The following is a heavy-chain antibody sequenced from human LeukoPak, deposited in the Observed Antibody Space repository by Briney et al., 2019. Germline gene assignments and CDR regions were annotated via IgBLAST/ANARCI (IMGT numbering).Heavy chain of an antibody. J-gene: IGHJ4*02. V-gene: IGHV1-18*01. Sequence: APVTVSCKASGYTFTSYGISWVRQAPGQGLEWMGWISAYNGNTNYAQKLQSRVTMTTDTSTSTAYMELRSLRSDDTAVYYCARTPNLGYCSSTSCLKFDYWGQGTLVTVSS. CDR3: ARTPNLGYCSSTSCLKFDY. CDR1: GYTFTSYG. D-gene: IGHD2-2*01. CDR2: ISAYNGNT.